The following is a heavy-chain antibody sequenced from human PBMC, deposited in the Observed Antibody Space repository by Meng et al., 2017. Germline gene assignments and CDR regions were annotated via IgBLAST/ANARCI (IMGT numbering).Heavy chain of an antibody. CDR2: ISGGAGST. Sequence: GSLRLSCAASGFTFSNYAMSWVRQAPGKGLEWVSGISGGAGSTYYADSVKGRFTISRDNSKNTLYLQMNSLRAEDTAVYYCASETYYYDSRGYYSYYFDYWGQGTLVTVSS. V-gene: IGHV3-23*01. D-gene: IGHD3-22*01. J-gene: IGHJ4*02. CDR1: GFTFSNYA. CDR3: ASETYYYDSRGYYSYYFDY.